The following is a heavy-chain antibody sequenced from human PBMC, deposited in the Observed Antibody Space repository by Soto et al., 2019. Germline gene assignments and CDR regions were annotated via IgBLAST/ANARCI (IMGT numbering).Heavy chain of an antibody. CDR1: GFTFSSYG. CDR2: IWYDGSNK. Sequence: QVQLVESGGGVAQPGRSLRLSCAASGFTFSSYGMHWVRQAPGKGLEWVAVIWYDGSNKYYADSVKGRFTISRDNSKNTLYLQMNSLRAEDTAVYYCARDLEATINSFDYWGQGTLVTVSS. D-gene: IGHD5-12*01. CDR3: ARDLEATINSFDY. V-gene: IGHV3-33*01. J-gene: IGHJ4*02.